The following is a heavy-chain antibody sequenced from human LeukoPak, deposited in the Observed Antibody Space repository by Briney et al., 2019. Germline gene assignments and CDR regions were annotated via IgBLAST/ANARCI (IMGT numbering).Heavy chain of an antibody. J-gene: IGHJ4*02. CDR2: INHSGST. CDR1: GGSFSGYY. Sequence: SETLSLTCAVYGGSFSGYYWSWIRQPPGKGLEWIGEINHSGSTNYNPSLKSRVTISVDTSKNQFSLKLSSVTAPDTAVYYCVPYDFWSGYRDYWGQGTLVTVSS. CDR3: VPYDFWSGYRDY. D-gene: IGHD3-3*01. V-gene: IGHV4-34*01.